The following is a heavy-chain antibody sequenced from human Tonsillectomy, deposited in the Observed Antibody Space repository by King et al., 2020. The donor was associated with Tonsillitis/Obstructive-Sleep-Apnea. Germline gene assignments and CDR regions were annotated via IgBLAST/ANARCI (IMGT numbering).Heavy chain of an antibody. CDR3: ARGVIVVVPAAIDGSYMDV. V-gene: IGHV1-69*01. Sequence: VQLVESGAEVKKPGSSVKVSCKASGGTFSSYAISWVRQAPGQGLEWMGGIIPIFGTANFAQKFQGSVTITADESTSPAYKELSSLRSEDTAVYYCARGVIVVVPAAIDGSYMDVWGKGTTVTVSS. CDR2: IIPIFGTA. J-gene: IGHJ6*03. CDR1: GGTFSSYA. D-gene: IGHD2-2*01.